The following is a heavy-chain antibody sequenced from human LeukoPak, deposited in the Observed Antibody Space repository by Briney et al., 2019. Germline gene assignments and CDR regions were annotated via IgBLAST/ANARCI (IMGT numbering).Heavy chain of an antibody. D-gene: IGHD4-17*01. Sequence: PGGSLRLSCAASGFSLWSYAKHWVRQAPGKGLEWVAVISYDGSNKYYADSVEGRFTISRDNSKNTLYLQMNSLRAEDTAVYYCARSRDYGDYGNWFDPWGQGTLVTVSS. V-gene: IGHV3-30*04. CDR1: GFSLWSYA. CDR2: ISYDGSNK. J-gene: IGHJ5*02. CDR3: ARSRDYGDYGNWFDP.